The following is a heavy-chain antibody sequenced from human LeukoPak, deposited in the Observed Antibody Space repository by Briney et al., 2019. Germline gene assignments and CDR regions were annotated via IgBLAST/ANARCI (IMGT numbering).Heavy chain of an antibody. J-gene: IGHJ4*02. D-gene: IGHD6-6*01. CDR3: AREGSSSSLDISDY. CDR1: GYTFTGYY. CDR2: INPNSGGT. Sequence: ASAKVSCKASGYTFTGYYMHWVRQAPGQGLEWMGWINPNSGGTNYAQKFQGRVTMTRDTSISTAYMELSRLRSDDTAVYYCAREGSSSSLDISDYWGQGTLVTVSS. V-gene: IGHV1-2*02.